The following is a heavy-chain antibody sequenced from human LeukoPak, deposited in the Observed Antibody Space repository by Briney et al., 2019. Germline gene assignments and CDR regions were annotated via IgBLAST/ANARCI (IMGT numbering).Heavy chain of an antibody. CDR1: GGTFSSYA. D-gene: IGHD3-10*01. Sequence: SVKVSCKASGGTFSSYAISWVRQAPGQGLEWMGGIIPIFGTANYAQKFQGRVTITADESTSTGYMELGSLRSEDTAVYYCARGGFYGSGSYPDYYFDSWGQGTLVTVSS. V-gene: IGHV1-69*13. CDR2: IIPIFGTA. CDR3: ARGGFYGSGSYPDYYFDS. J-gene: IGHJ4*02.